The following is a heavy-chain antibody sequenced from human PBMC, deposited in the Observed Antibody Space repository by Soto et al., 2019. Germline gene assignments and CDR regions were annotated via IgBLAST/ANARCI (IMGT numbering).Heavy chain of an antibody. D-gene: IGHD6-19*01. CDR2: IKQDGSEK. V-gene: IGHV3-7*01. Sequence: GGSLRLSCAASGFTFSRNWMSWVRQAPGKGLEWVANIKQDGSEKYYVGSVKGRFTISRDNAKNSLYLQMHSLRAEDTAVYYCARAVAGTFGGGWFDPWGQGTLVTVSS. CDR3: ARAVAGTFGGGWFDP. J-gene: IGHJ5*02. CDR1: GFTFSRNW.